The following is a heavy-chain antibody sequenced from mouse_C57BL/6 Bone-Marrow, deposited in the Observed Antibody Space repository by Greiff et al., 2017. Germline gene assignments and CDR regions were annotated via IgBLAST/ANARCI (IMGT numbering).Heavy chain of an antibody. Sequence: QVQLQQSGAELVRPGASVKLSCKASGYTFTDYYINWVKQRPGQGLEWIARIYPGSGNTYYNEKFKGKATLTAEKSSSTAYMQLSSLTSEDSAVYFCARSWDVGYAMDYWGQGTSVTVSS. CDR1: GYTFTDYY. CDR3: ARSWDVGYAMDY. V-gene: IGHV1-76*01. J-gene: IGHJ4*01. D-gene: IGHD4-1*01. CDR2: IYPGSGNT.